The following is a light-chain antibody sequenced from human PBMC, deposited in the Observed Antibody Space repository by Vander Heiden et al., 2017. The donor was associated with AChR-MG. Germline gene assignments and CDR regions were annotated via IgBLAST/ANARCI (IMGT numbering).Light chain of an antibody. Sequence: DMVMTQSPLSLTVTLGEPASISCRSSQSLLHSNGYNYLDWYLQKPGQSQQLLIYLGSTRASGVPGRFSGSGSGTDFTLKISRVEAEDVGFYYCMQALQPPTFGYGTKLEIK. CDR1: QSLLHSNGYNY. J-gene: IGKJ2*01. CDR3: MQALQPPT. V-gene: IGKV2-28*01. CDR2: LGS.